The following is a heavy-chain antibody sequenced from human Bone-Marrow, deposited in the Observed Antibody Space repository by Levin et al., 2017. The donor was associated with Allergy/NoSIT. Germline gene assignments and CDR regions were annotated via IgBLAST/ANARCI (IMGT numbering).Heavy chain of an antibody. Sequence: SSETLSLTCTVSGGSISRTTYYWTWVRQHPGKGLEFIGYVHYSGSTYYNPSLRDRLTISVDTSKNHFSLSLSSVTAADTAVYYCARVDHYYTSGKWYNSFDAWGQGTLVVVSS. CDR3: ARVDHYYTSGKWYNSFDA. J-gene: IGHJ5*02. CDR2: VHYSGST. V-gene: IGHV4-31*03. D-gene: IGHD3-3*01. CDR1: GGSISRTTYY.